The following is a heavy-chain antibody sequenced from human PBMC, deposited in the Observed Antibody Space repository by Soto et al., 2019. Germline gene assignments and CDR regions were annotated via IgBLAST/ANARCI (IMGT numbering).Heavy chain of an antibody. CDR2: INAGNGNT. CDR3: ARGFIYCSSTSCFLLD. J-gene: IGHJ4*02. D-gene: IGHD2-2*01. V-gene: IGHV1-3*01. CDR1: GYTFTSYS. Sequence: ASVNASCKSSGYTFTSYSMHWVRQAPGQGLEWMGWINAGNGNTKCSQKFQGRVTITRDTSSSTAYMELSSLRSEDTAVYYCARGFIYCSSTSCFLLDWGQGTLVTVSS.